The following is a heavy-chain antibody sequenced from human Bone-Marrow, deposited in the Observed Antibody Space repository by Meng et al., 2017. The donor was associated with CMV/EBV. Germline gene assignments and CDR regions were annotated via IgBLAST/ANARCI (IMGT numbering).Heavy chain of an antibody. CDR1: GHTFSGYY. CDR2: INPNSGDT. D-gene: IGHD3-22*01. CDR3: ARDTPEYSDSSGYPTLAY. V-gene: IGHV1-2*02. Sequence: ASVKVSCKASGHTFSGYYMHWVRQAPGQGLEWMGWINPNSGDTNYAQNFQGRVALTRDTSTSTAYMDLTRLTSDDTAIYYCARDTPEYSDSSGYPTLAYWGQGTLVTVSS. J-gene: IGHJ4*02.